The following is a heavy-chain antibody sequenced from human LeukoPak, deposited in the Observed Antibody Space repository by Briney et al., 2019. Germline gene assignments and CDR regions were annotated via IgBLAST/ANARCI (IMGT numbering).Heavy chain of an antibody. CDR3: ARAGGRSWFDP. CDR1: VYTFSNSY. D-gene: IGHD1-26*01. CDR2: MNPKSGGT. J-gene: IGHJ5*02. V-gene: IGHV1-2*02. Sequence: ASVTVSCMASVYTFSNSYIHWVRQAPGQGLEWMGSMNPKSGGTKYAQKFQGRVSMTRDTSISTAYMELASLTSDDTAVYYCARAGGRSWFDPWGQGTLVTVSS.